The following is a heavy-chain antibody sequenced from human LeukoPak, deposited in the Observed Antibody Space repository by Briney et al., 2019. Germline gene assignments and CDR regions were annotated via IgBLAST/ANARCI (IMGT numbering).Heavy chain of an antibody. CDR2: IRAYNGNT. J-gene: IGHJ4*02. V-gene: IGHV1-18*01. D-gene: IGHD3-22*01. CDR3: ARDRGSYDSSGYYPDY. CDR1: GYTFTSYG. Sequence: ASVKVSCKASGYTFTSYGISWVRQAPGQGLEWMGWIRAYNGNTNYAQKLQGRVTMTTDTSTSTAYMELRSLRSDDTAVNYCARDRGSYDSSGYYPDYWGQGTLVTVSS.